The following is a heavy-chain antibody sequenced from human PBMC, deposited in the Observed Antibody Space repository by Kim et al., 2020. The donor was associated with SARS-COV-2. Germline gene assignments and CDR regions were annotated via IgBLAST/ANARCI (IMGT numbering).Heavy chain of an antibody. CDR1: GFTFDEYG. D-gene: IGHD6-19*01. CDR2: INWNGGST. J-gene: IGHJ4*02. CDR3: ARDRFFASGAFD. V-gene: IGHV3-20*01. Sequence: GGSLRLSCVASGFTFDEYGMNWVRQVPGKGLEWVSGINWNGGSTTYIDSVKGRFTISRDNAKNFLYLQMNNLRAEDTALYHCARDRFFASGAFDWGQGTLVTVSS.